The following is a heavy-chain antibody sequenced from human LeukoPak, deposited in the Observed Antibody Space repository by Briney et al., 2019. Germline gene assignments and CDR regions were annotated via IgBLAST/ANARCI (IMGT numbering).Heavy chain of an antibody. J-gene: IGHJ5*02. Sequence: GGSLRLSCAASGFTFSSYAMSWVRQAPGKGLEWVSAISGSGGSTYYADSVKGRFTISRDNSKNTLYLQMNSLRAEDTVVYYCARDYFTFGGVIVASWGQGTLVTVSS. D-gene: IGHD3-16*02. CDR2: ISGSGGST. CDR3: ARDYFTFGGVIVAS. V-gene: IGHV3-23*01. CDR1: GFTFSSYA.